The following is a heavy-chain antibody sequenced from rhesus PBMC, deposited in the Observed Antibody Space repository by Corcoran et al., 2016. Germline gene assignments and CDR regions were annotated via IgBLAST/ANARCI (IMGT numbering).Heavy chain of an antibody. V-gene: IGHV3-184*01. D-gene: IGHD5-24*01. J-gene: IGHJ6*01. CDR1: GFTFSDHY. CDR2: IRVKTYGRTS. Sequence: EVQLVESGGGLVQPGGSLRLSCAASGFTFSDHYMYGVRQAPGTGLEWVGFIRVKTYGRTSEYAASVKGRFTISRDDSKSIAYLQMNSLKTEDTAVYYCTRPDPSGYSFYYGLDSWGQGVVVTVSS. CDR3: TRPDPSGYSFYYGLDS.